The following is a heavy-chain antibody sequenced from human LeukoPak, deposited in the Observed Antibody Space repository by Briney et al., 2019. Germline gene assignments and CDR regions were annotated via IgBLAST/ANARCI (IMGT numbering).Heavy chain of an antibody. J-gene: IGHJ3*02. CDR2: IIPIFGTA. Sequence: SVKVSCKASGYTFTGYYMHWVRQAPGQGLEWMGGIIPIFGTANYAQKFQGRVTITADESTSTAYMELSSLRSGDTAVYYCARYPYYRNAFDIWGQGTMATVSS. CDR3: ARYPYYRNAFDI. CDR1: GYTFTGYY. D-gene: IGHD4-11*01. V-gene: IGHV1-69*13.